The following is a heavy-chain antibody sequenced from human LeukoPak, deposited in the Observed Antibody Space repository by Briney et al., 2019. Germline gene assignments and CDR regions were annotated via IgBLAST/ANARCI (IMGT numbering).Heavy chain of an antibody. V-gene: IGHV4-4*07. CDR2: IYTSGST. D-gene: IGHD3-3*01. CDR1: GGSISSYS. J-gene: IGHJ4*02. Sequence: PSETLSHTCTVSGGSISSYSRSWIRQPAGKGLEWIGRIYTSGSTNYNPSLKSRVAISVDMSKNQFSLKLSSVTAADTAVYYCAREGITISGVVIINYWGQGTLVTVSS. CDR3: AREGITISGVVIINY.